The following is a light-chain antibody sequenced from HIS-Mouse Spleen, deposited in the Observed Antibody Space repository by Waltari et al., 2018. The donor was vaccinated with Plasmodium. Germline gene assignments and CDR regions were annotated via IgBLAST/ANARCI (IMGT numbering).Light chain of an antibody. J-gene: IGLJ3*02. CDR1: ALPKKY. CDR2: EDS. Sequence: SYELTQPTSVSVSPGQQARITCHGDALPKKYSYWYQQRSGQAPVLVIYEDSKRPSGIPERFSGASSGTMATLTISGAQVEDEADYYCYSTDSSGNHRVFGGGTRLTVL. CDR3: YSTDSSGNHRV. V-gene: IGLV3-10*01.